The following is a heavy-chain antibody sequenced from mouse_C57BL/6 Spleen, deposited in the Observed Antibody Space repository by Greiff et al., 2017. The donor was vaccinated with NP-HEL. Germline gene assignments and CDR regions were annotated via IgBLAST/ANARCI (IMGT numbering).Heavy chain of an antibody. CDR1: GYTFTDYY. D-gene: IGHD2-5*01. Sequence: EVQLQQSGPELVKPGASVKISCKASGYTFTDYYMNWVKQSHGKSLEWIGDINPNNGGTSYNQKFKGKATLTVDKSSSTAYMELRSLTSEDSAVYYCESPLCYSNQPYYFDYGGQGTTLTVSS. CDR3: ESPLCYSNQPYYFDY. J-gene: IGHJ2*01. V-gene: IGHV1-26*01. CDR2: INPNNGGT.